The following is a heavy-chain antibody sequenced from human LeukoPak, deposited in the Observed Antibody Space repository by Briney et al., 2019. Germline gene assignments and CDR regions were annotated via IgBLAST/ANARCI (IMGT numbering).Heavy chain of an antibody. D-gene: IGHD2-15*01. V-gene: IGHV3-43*02. CDR3: AKVAARGPIPDY. CDR1: GFTFDDYA. CDR2: ISGDGGST. Sequence: GGSLRLSCAASGFTFDDYAMHWVRQAPGKGLEWVSLISGDGGSTYYAVSVQGRFTISRDNSKNSLYLQMNSLRTEDTALYYCAKVAARGPIPDYWGQGTLVTVSS. J-gene: IGHJ4*02.